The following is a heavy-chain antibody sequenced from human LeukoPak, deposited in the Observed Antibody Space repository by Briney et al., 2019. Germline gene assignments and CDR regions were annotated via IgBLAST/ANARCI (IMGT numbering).Heavy chain of an antibody. CDR2: VHHSGIT. CDR1: GGFISSGGYY. Sequence: NPSETLSLTCVVSGGFISSGGYYWGWIRHPPEKGLEWIGSVHHSGITYYNTSLKSRVTISVDKSKNQFPLELTSVTAADTAVYYCARNPPNYYDSSGRMGAFDVWGQGTMVTVSS. V-gene: IGHV4-39*01. J-gene: IGHJ3*01. D-gene: IGHD3-22*01. CDR3: ARNPPNYYDSSGRMGAFDV.